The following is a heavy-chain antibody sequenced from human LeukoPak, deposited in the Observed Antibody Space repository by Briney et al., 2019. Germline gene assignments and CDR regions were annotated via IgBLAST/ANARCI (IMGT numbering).Heavy chain of an antibody. CDR1: GYTFTSYG. Sequence: ASVKVSCKASGYTFTSYGISWVRQATGQGLEWMGWMNPNSGNTGYAQKFQGRVTMTRNTSISTGYMELSSLRSEDTAVYYCARGRWFGDLWELLPYWGQGTLVTVSS. CDR2: MNPNSGNT. D-gene: IGHD3-10*01. V-gene: IGHV1-8*02. CDR3: ARGRWFGDLWELLPY. J-gene: IGHJ4*02.